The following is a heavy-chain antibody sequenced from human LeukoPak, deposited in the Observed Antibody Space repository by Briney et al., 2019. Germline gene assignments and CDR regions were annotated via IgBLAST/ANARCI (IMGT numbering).Heavy chain of an antibody. Sequence: PSETLSLTCAVFGGSFSGYYCNWSRQPPGKGLEWIGYIYYSGSTNYNPSLKSRVTISVDTSKNQFSLKLSSVTAADTAVYYCARSFRLYDSSGYYDYWGQGTLVTVSS. CDR1: GGSFSGYY. J-gene: IGHJ4*02. CDR3: ARSFRLYDSSGYYDY. D-gene: IGHD3-22*01. V-gene: IGHV4-59*01. CDR2: IYYSGST.